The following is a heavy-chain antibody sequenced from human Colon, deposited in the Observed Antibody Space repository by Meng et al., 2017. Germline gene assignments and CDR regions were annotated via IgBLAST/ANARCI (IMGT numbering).Heavy chain of an antibody. Sequence: GSLRLSCAVSGYFISSGSYWDWSRQPPGKGLEWIGSIYHTGTTYYNPSLKSRVTISMDTSKNQFSLNLTSVTAADTAVYYCAKTYMTTGTYRFDPWGQGTLVTVSS. CDR2: IYHTGTT. D-gene: IGHD3-10*01. CDR1: GYFISSGSY. CDR3: AKTYMTTGTYRFDP. V-gene: IGHV4-38-2*01. J-gene: IGHJ5*02.